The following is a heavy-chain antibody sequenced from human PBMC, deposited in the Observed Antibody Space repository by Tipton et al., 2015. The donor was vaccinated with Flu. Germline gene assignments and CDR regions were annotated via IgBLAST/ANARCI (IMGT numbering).Heavy chain of an antibody. J-gene: IGHJ4*02. CDR3: AGGSGSGTYDIFYF. Sequence: LRLSCTVSGGSTSSFYWSWIRQPAGKGLEWIGRVYASGSTKYNPSLKSRVTMSVDTSKNEFSLKLSSVTAADTAVYYCAGGSGSGTYDIFYFCGQGTLVTVSS. V-gene: IGHV4-4*07. CDR1: GGSTSSFY. D-gene: IGHD3-10*01. CDR2: VYASGST.